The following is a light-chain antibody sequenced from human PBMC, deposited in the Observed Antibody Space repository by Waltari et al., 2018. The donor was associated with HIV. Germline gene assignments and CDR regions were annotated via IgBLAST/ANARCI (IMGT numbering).Light chain of an antibody. Sequence: EIVLTQSPGTLSLSPGERATVSCRASQSVSSSYLAWYQQKPGQAPRLLIYGASSRATGIPDRFSGSGSGTDFTRTISRLEPEDFAVYYCQQYGSSPTWTFGQGTKVEIK. CDR3: QQYGSSPTWT. J-gene: IGKJ1*01. V-gene: IGKV3-20*01. CDR2: GAS. CDR1: QSVSSSY.